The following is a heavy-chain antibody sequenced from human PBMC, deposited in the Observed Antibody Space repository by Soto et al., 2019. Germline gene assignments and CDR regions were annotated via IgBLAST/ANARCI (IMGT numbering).Heavy chain of an antibody. V-gene: IGHV1-46*01. CDR3: ARVDTAMVKGFSKYYYYGMDV. D-gene: IGHD5-18*01. CDR2: INPSGGST. J-gene: IGHJ6*02. Sequence: EASVKVSCKASGYTFTSYYMHWVRQAPGQGLEWMGIINPSGGSTSYAQKFQGRVTMTRDTPTSTVYMELSSLRSEDTAVYYCARVDTAMVKGFSKYYYYGMDVWGQGTTVTVSS. CDR1: GYTFTSYY.